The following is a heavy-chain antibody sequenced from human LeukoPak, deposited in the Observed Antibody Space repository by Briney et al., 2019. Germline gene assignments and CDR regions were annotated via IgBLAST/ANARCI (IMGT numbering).Heavy chain of an antibody. CDR2: ISYDGSNK. J-gene: IGHJ4*02. V-gene: IGHV3-30-3*01. D-gene: IGHD3-22*01. CDR1: GFTFSSYA. CDR3: ARDASITMIVVVMGGYFDY. Sequence: GGSLRLSCAASGFTFSSYAMHWVRQAPGKGLEWVAVISYDGSNKYYADSVKGRFTISRDNSKNTLYLQMNSLRAEDTAVYYCARDASITMIVVVMGGYFDYWGQGTLVTVSS.